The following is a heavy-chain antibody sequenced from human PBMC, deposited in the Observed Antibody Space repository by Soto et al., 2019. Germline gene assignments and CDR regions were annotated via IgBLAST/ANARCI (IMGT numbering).Heavy chain of an antibody. CDR2: IIPLLNTA. D-gene: IGHD3-22*01. CDR3: VRNRYYYDRNAYFQNLDY. CDR1: GDTFTSFG. J-gene: IGHJ4*02. V-gene: IGHV1-69*01. Sequence: QVQLVQSGAEVKKPGSSVTVSCKASGDTFTSFGITWVRQAPGQGLEWVGGIIPLLNTANYAQNLQGRVTITVEESTNTAYMELISLRSEDTAVYYCVRNRYYYDRNAYFQNLDYWAREPWSPSPQ.